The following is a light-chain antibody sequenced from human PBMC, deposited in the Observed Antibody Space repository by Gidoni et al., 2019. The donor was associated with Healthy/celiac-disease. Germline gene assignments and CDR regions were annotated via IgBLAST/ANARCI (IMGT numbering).Light chain of an antibody. CDR1: QSISSY. J-gene: IGKJ3*01. Sequence: DIQMHQSPSSLSASVGDRVTITCRASQSISSYLNWYQQKPGKAPKLLIYAASSLQSGVPSRFSGSGSGTDFTLTISSLQPEDFSTYYCQQSYSTPLFTFGPGTKVDIK. CDR2: AAS. CDR3: QQSYSTPLFT. V-gene: IGKV1-39*01.